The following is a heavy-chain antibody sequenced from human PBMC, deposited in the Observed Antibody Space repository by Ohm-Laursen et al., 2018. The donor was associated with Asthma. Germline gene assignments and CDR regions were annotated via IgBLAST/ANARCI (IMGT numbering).Heavy chain of an antibody. CDR1: AFTFTNYA. J-gene: IGHJ4*02. CDR3: AKWFGDYAVY. CDR2: ISGAGDAT. Sequence: SLRLSCSASAFTFTNYAMSWVRQAPGKGLEWVSAISGAGDATYYADSVKGRFTISRDNSKSTLYLQMYSLRVEDTAVYYCAKWFGDYAVYWGQGTLVTVSS. V-gene: IGHV3-23*01. D-gene: IGHD4-17*01.